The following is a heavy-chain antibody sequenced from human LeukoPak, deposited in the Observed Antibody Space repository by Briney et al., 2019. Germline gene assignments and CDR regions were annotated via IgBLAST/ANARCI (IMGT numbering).Heavy chain of an antibody. CDR3: AKDRSRDGNLDY. CDR2: IWYGGSNK. J-gene: IGHJ4*02. Sequence: AGGSLRLSCAASGFTFSSYGMHWVRQAPGKGLEWVAVIWYGGSNKYYADSVKGRFTISRDNSKNTLYLQMNSLRAEDTAVYYCAKDRSRDGNLDYWGQGTLVTVSS. V-gene: IGHV3-33*03. CDR1: GFTFSSYG. D-gene: IGHD5-24*01.